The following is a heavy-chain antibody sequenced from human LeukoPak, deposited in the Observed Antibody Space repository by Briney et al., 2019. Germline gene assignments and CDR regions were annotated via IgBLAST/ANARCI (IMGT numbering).Heavy chain of an antibody. Sequence: ASVKVSCKASGYTFTNYYMHWVRQAPGQGLEWMGTINPSGGSTSSAQRFQGRVTTTRDTSTSTVYMELNSLRFEDTAEYYCARFYYGMDVWGQGTTVTVSS. CDR2: INPSGGST. CDR3: ARFYYGMDV. V-gene: IGHV1-46*01. J-gene: IGHJ6*02. CDR1: GYTFTNYY.